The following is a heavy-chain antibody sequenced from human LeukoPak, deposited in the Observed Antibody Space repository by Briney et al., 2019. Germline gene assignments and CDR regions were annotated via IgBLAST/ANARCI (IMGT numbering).Heavy chain of an antibody. D-gene: IGHD6-13*01. CDR1: SGSISGSY. V-gene: IGHV4-59*01. CDR3: VTEGYASNWYPD. J-gene: IGHJ4*02. CDR2: ISHSGTT. Sequence: SDTLSLTCTVSSGSISGSYWAWIRQPPGKGLESIGYISHSGTTNYNPSLESRVTISVDTSKKQFSLKLRSVTAADTAVYYCVTEGYASNWYPDWGQGILVTVSS.